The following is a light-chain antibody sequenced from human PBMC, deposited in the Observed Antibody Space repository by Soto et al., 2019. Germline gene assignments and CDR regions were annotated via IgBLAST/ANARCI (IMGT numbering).Light chain of an antibody. CDR2: GASNLQGGVS. CDR3: QQFSTFPIT. J-gene: IGKJ5*01. CDR1: QGINSA. Sequence: AIQLTQSPSSLSTSVGDRVTTTCRASQGINSALAWYQKKPGTAPKLLIYGASNLQGGVSNLAGGVPSRFSGSGFGTDFSLTINSLQPEDFATYYCQQFSTFPITFFQGTRLDSK. V-gene: IGKV1-13*02.